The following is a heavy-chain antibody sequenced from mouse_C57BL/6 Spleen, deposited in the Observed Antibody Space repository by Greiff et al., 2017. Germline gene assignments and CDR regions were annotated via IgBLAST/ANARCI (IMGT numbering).Heavy chain of an antibody. V-gene: IGHV14-4*01. CDR2: IDPENGDT. CDR3: TKGGDPYYFDY. CDR1: GFNINDDY. J-gene: IGHJ2*01. Sequence: EVQLQESGAELVRPGASVKLSCTASGFNINDDYMHWVKQRPDQGLEWIGWIDPENGDTEYASKFQGKATITADTSYNTAYLHLSSLTSEGTTVYYCTKGGDPYYFDYWGQGTTLTVSA.